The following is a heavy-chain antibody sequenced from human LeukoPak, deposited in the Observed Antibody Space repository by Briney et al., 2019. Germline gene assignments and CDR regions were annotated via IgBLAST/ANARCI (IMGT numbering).Heavy chain of an antibody. CDR2: IEYDGSKK. V-gene: IGHV3-30*02. Sequence: GGSLRLSCAASGFTFGDYGLHWVRQAPGKGLEWVTFIEYDGSKKYYVDSVKGRFTFSRDNSKNMLYLQMNSLRADDTAIYYCVKGRDFYFDFWGQGTLVTVSS. CDR1: GFTFGDYG. J-gene: IGHJ4*02. D-gene: IGHD3/OR15-3a*01. CDR3: VKGRDFYFDF.